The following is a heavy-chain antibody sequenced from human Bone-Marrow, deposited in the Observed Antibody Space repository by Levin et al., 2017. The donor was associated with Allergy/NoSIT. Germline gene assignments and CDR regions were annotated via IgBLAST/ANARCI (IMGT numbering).Heavy chain of an antibody. D-gene: IGHD1-26*01. J-gene: IGHJ5*02. CDR1: GFSVSDYY. CDR2: ISSSTYT. V-gene: IGHV3-11*05. CDR3: ARDGTPHSSNWLDP. Sequence: GGSLRLSCAASGFSVSDYYMSWIRQAPGKGLEWVSYISSSTYTNYADSVKGRFTISRDSAKNSLYLQMNSLTVADTAAYYCARDGTPHSSNWLDPWGQGTLVTVSS.